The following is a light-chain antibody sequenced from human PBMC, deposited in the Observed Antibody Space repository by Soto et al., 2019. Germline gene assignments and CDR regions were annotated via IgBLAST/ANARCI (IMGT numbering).Light chain of an antibody. J-gene: IGKJ5*01. CDR2: DVS. CDR1: QGVTTN. Sequence: EIVMTQSPASLSVSPGERVTLSCRAGQGVTTNFAWYQQKFGQSPRLXIYDVSTRETGVPARFSGTGSETEFTLTISGLQSEDSAVYFCQQYNNWTFSFGQGTRLEIK. V-gene: IGKV3-15*01. CDR3: QQYNNWTFS.